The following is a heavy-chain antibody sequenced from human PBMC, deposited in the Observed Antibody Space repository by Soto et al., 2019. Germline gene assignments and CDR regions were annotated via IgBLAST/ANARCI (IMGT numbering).Heavy chain of an antibody. D-gene: IGHD2-15*01. J-gene: IGHJ4*02. V-gene: IGHV1-2*02. CDR2: INSDSGGT. CDR3: ARDTPPLHSQSFDH. Sequence: ASVKVSCKASGYNFIGYFIHWVRQAPGQGPEWMGWINSDSGGTMYAEKFQGRVTMTRDASIRVVYLELSGLTSDDTAVYYCARDTPPLHSQSFDHWGQGALVTVSS. CDR1: GYNFIGYF.